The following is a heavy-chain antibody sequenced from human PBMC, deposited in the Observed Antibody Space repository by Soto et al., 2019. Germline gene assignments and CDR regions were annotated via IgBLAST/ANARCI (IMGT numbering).Heavy chain of an antibody. CDR3: ARNDGFSSGWIFDY. CDR1: GGPITSGTNA. Sequence: SETLGLTGAGSGGPITSGTNAWGWIRQPPGKTLEWIGTIYYHGNTYSNPSLKSRVTISVDTPNNQLSLKLRSVTAADTAVYYCARNDGFSSGWIFDYWGHGTLVTVSS. CDR2: IYYHGNT. V-gene: IGHV4-39*01. D-gene: IGHD6-19*01. J-gene: IGHJ4*01.